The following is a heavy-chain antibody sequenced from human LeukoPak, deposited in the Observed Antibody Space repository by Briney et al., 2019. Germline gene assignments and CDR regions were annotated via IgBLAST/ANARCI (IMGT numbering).Heavy chain of an antibody. J-gene: IGHJ4*02. CDR1: GGTFSSYA. CDR2: IIPIFGTA. Sequence: GASVKVSCKASGGTFSSYAVSWVRQAPGQGLEWMGGIIPIFGTANYAQKFQGRVTITADESTSTAYMELSSLRSEDTAVYYCASGEGPIFGVVVYYFDYWGQGTLVTVSS. CDR3: ASGEGPIFGVVVYYFDY. V-gene: IGHV1-69*13. D-gene: IGHD3-3*01.